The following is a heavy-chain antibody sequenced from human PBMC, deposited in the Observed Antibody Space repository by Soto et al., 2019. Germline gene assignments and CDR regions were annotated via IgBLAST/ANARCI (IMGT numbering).Heavy chain of an antibody. CDR1: GFSLSTSGVG. Sequence: QITLKESAPTLVKPTQTLTLTCTFSGFSLSTSGVGVGWIRQPPGKALEWLALIYWNDDKRYSPSLKSRLTITKDTSKNQVVLTVTNMDPVDIATYYCVRPPRGIAAFYFDYWGEGTLVTVSS. J-gene: IGHJ4*02. D-gene: IGHD6-25*01. V-gene: IGHV2-5*01. CDR2: IYWNDDK. CDR3: VRPPRGIAAFYFDY.